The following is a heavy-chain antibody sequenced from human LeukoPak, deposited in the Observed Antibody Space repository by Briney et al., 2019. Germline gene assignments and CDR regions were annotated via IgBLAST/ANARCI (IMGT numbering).Heavy chain of an antibody. CDR3: ARVGRCSSTSCYRSSLSYYYYYYMDV. Sequence: SETLSLTCAVYGGSFSGYYWSWIRQPPGKGLEWIGEINHSGSTNYNPSLKSRVTIPVDTSKNQFSLKLSSVTAADTAVYYCARVGRCSSTSCYRSSLSYYYYYYMDVWGKGTTVTVSS. CDR2: INHSGST. CDR1: GGSFSGYY. D-gene: IGHD2-2*01. J-gene: IGHJ6*03. V-gene: IGHV4-34*01.